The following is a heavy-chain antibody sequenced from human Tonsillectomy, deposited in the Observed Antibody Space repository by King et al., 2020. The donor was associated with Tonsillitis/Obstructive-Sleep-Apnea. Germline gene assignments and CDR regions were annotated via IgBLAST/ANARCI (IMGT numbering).Heavy chain of an antibody. V-gene: IGHV3-30*04. D-gene: IGHD2-2*01. CDR1: GFTFSSYA. CDR2: ISYDGSNK. J-gene: IGHJ5*02. CDR3: ARDARITRDCISTSCYNWFDP. Sequence: VQLVESGGGVVQTGRSLRLSCAASGFTFSSYAMHWVRQAPGKGLEWVAVISYDGSNKYYADSVKGRFTISRDNSKNTLYLQMNSLRAEDTAVYYCARDARITRDCISTSCYNWFDPWGQGTLVTVSS.